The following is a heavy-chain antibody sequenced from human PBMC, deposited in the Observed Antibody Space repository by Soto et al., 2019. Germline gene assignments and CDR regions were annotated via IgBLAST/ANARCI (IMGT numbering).Heavy chain of an antibody. Sequence: VQLVQSGAEVKKPGSSVKVSCKASGGTFSNNGVSWVRQAPGQGLEWMGGVIPIFGTPNYAQKFQGRVTITADESTSTAYMELSSLRSEDTAMYYCATIRRAVTYAFDIWGQETMATVSS. CDR1: GGTFSNNG. J-gene: IGHJ3*02. CDR3: ATIRRAVTYAFDI. V-gene: IGHV1-69*12. CDR2: VIPIFGTP. D-gene: IGHD4-17*01.